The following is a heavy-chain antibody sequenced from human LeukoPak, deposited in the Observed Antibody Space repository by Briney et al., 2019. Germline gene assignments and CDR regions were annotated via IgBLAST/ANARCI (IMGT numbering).Heavy chain of an antibody. CDR3: AKGFCTSTSCPLGY. CDR1: GFTFSTYG. J-gene: IGHJ4*02. Sequence: PGGSLRLSCAASGFTFSTYGMSWVCQAPGKGLEWVSAIGSSGGSTYYADSVRDRFTVSRANSKNTLYLQMNTLRAEDTAVYYCAKGFCTSTSCPLGYWGQGTLVTVSS. CDR2: IGSSGGST. V-gene: IGHV3-23*01. D-gene: IGHD2-2*01.